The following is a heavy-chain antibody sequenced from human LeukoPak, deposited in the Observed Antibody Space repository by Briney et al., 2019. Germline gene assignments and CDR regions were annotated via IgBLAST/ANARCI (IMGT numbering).Heavy chain of an antibody. CDR2: INHSGST. CDR3: ARGSSGGYYYYYMDV. V-gene: IGHV4-34*01. D-gene: IGHD1-26*01. CDR1: GGSFSGYY. Sequence: SETLSLTCAVYGGSFSGYYWSWIRQPPGKGLEWIGEINHSGSTNYNPSLKSRVTISVDTSKNQFSLKLSSVTAADTAVYYCARGSSGGYYYYYMDVWGKGTTVTVSS. J-gene: IGHJ6*03.